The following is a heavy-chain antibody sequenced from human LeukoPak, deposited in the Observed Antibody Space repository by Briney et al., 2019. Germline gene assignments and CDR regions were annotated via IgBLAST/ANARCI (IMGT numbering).Heavy chain of an antibody. D-gene: IGHD3-9*01. CDR2: IYYSGST. CDR3: ARTPGDNFDY. Sequence: SETLSLTCTVSGGSISSYYWSWIRPPPGKGLEWIGYIYYSGSTNYNPSLKSRVTISVDTSKNQFSLKLSSVTAADTAVYYCARTPGDNFDYWGQGTLVTVSS. J-gene: IGHJ4*02. CDR1: GGSISSYY. V-gene: IGHV4-59*01.